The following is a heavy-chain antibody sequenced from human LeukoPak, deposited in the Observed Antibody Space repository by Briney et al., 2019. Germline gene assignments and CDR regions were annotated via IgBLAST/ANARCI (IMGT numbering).Heavy chain of an antibody. CDR2: INPSGGST. D-gene: IGHD6-13*01. CDR3: ARASSWSSWYYYYMDV. J-gene: IGHJ6*03. V-gene: IGHV1-46*01. CDR1: GYTFTGYY. Sequence: GASVKVSCKASGYTFTGYYMHWVRQAPGQGLEWMGWINPSGGSTSYAQKFQGRVTMTRDTSTSTVYMELSSLRSEDTAVYYCARASSWSSWYYYYMDVWGKGTTVTISS.